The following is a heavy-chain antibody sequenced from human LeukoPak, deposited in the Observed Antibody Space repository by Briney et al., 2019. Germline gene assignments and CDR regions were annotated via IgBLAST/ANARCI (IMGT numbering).Heavy chain of an antibody. V-gene: IGHV4-59*08. CDR2: IYYSGST. CDR3: ARSSGSYYGDY. J-gene: IGHJ4*02. Sequence: PSETLSLTCTVSGGSINSYYWSWIRQPPGKGLEWIGYIYYSGSTYYNPSLKSRVTISVDTSKNQFSLKLSSVTAADTAVYYCARSSGSYYGDYWGQGTLVTVSS. CDR1: GGSINSYY. D-gene: IGHD1-26*01.